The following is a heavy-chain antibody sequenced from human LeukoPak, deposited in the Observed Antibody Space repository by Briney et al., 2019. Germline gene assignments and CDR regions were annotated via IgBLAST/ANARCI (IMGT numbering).Heavy chain of an antibody. CDR1: GGSISSGDYY. V-gene: IGHV4-30-4*08. CDR2: IYYSGST. J-gene: IGHJ4*02. D-gene: IGHD1-7*01. CDR3: ARDGITGTTSDY. Sequence: PSQTLSLTCTVSGGSISSGDYYWSWIRQPPGKGLEWIGYIYYSGSTYYNPSLKSRVTISVDTSKNQFSLKLSSVTAADTAVYYCARDGITGTTSDYWGQGTLVTVSS.